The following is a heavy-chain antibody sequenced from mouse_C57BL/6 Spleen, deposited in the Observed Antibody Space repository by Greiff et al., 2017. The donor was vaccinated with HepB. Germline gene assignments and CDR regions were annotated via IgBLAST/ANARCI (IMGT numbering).Heavy chain of an antibody. V-gene: IGHV5-17*01. CDR2: ISSGSSTI. CDR3: ARTPGNYYFDY. J-gene: IGHJ2*01. CDR1: GFTFSDYG. Sequence: EVKLEESGGGLVKPGGSLKLSCAASGFTFSDYGMHWVRQAPEKGLEWVAYISSGSSTIYYADTVKGRFTISRDNAKNTLFLQMTSLRSEDTAMYYCARTPGNYYFDYWGQGTTLTVSS. D-gene: IGHD2-1*01.